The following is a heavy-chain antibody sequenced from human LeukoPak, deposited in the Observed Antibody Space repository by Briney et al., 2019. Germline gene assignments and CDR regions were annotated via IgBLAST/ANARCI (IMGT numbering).Heavy chain of an antibody. J-gene: IGHJ4*02. CDR2: IIPIFGTA. Sequence: ASVKVSCKASGGTFSSYAISWVRQAPGQGLEWMGGIIPIFGTANYAQKFQGRVTITADKSTSTAYMELSSLRSEDTAVYYCAGIKGYDSSGYYLYYFDYWGQGTLVTVSS. D-gene: IGHD3-22*01. V-gene: IGHV1-69*06. CDR3: AGIKGYDSSGYYLYYFDY. CDR1: GGTFSSYA.